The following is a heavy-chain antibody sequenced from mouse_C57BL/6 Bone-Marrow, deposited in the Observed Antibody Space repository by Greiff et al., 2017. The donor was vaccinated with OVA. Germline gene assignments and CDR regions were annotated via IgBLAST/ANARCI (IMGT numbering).Heavy chain of an antibody. V-gene: IGHV1-81*01. CDR3: ARSILTADYAMDY. Sequence: VQLQQSGADLARPGASVKLSCKASGYTFTSYGISWVNQRTGQGLEWIGEIYPRSGSTYYTDTVKGRSTLTADKSSSTAYMELRSLKSEDSAVYFCARSILTADYAMDYWGQGTSVTVSS. J-gene: IGHJ4*01. CDR2: IYPRSGST. CDR1: GYTFTSYG.